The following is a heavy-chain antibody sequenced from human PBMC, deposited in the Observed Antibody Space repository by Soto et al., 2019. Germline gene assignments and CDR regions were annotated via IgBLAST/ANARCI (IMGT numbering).Heavy chain of an antibody. Sequence: SETLSFTCTVSGDSINDDGHSWSWIRQQPGEALEWIGYIYQTGTTQYNPSLSSRVSISADRSKNQFSLHLTSVTAADTAVYYCARAVFCTDGFCFPNWLDPWGQGILVTVSS. CDR1: GDSINDDGHS. V-gene: IGHV4-30-2*01. D-gene: IGHD2-8*01. CDR2: IYQTGTT. J-gene: IGHJ5*02. CDR3: ARAVFCTDGFCFPNWLDP.